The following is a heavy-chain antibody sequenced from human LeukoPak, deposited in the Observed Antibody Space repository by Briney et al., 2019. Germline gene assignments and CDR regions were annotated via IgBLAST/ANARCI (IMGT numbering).Heavy chain of an antibody. CDR1: GVSISRSNSY. V-gene: IGHV4-39*01. CDR3: ARQTGSGLFILP. J-gene: IGHJ4*02. D-gene: IGHD3/OR15-3a*01. CDR2: IYYSGNT. Sequence: SETLSLTCTVSGVSISRSNSYWGWIRQPPGKGLEWIGSIYYSGNTYYNASLKSQVSISIDTSKNQFSLRLTSVTAADTAVYYCARQTGSGLFILPGGQGTLVTVSS.